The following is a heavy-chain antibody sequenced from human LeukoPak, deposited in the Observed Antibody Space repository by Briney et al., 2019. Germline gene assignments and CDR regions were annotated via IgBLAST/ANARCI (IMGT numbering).Heavy chain of an antibody. CDR2: ISSSSSYI. CDR1: GFTFSSYS. D-gene: IGHD5-12*01. J-gene: IGHJ4*02. V-gene: IGHV3-21*01. Sequence: GGSLRLSCAASGFTFSSYSMNWVRQAPGKGLEWVSSISSSSSYIYYADSVKGRFTISRDNAKNSLYLQMNSLRADDTALYYCAKNEVWWLPDSWGQGTLVTVSS. CDR3: AKNEVWWLPDS.